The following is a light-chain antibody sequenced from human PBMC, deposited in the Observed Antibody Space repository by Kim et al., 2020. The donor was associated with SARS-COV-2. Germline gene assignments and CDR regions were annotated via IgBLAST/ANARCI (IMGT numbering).Light chain of an antibody. CDR2: AAS. CDR3: LQHSNYPLT. V-gene: IGKV1-17*03. Sequence: DIQMSQSPSAMSASVGDRVTITCRASQDISNSLAWFQQRPGKVPRRLIYAASSLQSGVPSWFSGSGSGTEFTLTISSLQPEDFATYYCLQHSNYPLTFGGGTKVDIK. CDR1: QDISNS. J-gene: IGKJ4*01.